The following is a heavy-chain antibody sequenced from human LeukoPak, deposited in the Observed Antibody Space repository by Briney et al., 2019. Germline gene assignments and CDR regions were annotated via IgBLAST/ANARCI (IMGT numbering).Heavy chain of an antibody. CDR2: INPSGSP. CDR1: GGSFRGFY. D-gene: IGHD3-9*01. Sequence: SETLSPTWGVYGGSFRGFYWSWVPQPPGEGLGWDGGINPSGSPNYNPSLKSRVTISVDTSKNQFSLKLSSVTAADTAVYYCARERVHPKVLRYFDWFQGYYFDYWGQGTLVTVSS. V-gene: IGHV4-34*01. J-gene: IGHJ4*02. CDR3: ARERVHPKVLRYFDWFQGYYFDY.